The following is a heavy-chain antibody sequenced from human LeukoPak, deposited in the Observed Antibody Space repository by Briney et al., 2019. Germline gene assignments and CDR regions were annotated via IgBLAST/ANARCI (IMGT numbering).Heavy chain of an antibody. Sequence: AVKVSCKASGGTFSIYTISWVRQAPGQGLEWMGGIIPIFGTANYAQKFQGRVTITTDESTSTAYMALSSLRSEDTAVYYCARDSFRRYSSSWYYYYMDVWGKGTTVTVSS. V-gene: IGHV1-69*05. J-gene: IGHJ6*03. CDR3: ARDSFRRYSSSWYYYYMDV. CDR2: IIPIFGTA. CDR1: GGTFSIYT. D-gene: IGHD6-13*01.